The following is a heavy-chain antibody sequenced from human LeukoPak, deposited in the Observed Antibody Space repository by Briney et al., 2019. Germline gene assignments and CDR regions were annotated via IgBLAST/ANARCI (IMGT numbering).Heavy chain of an antibody. J-gene: IGHJ6*02. CDR2: ISGGGEDT. Sequence: GGSLRLSCTASGFSFRSFAMSWVRQAPGQGLEWVSSISGGGEDTHYADSVKGGFTISRDNSETTLYLQMNSLGADDTALYYCARTIAQYTNTWLYYYYGLDVWGQGTTVTVSS. CDR3: ARTIAQYTNTWLYYYYGLDV. V-gene: IGHV3-23*01. D-gene: IGHD6-13*01. CDR1: GFSFRSFA.